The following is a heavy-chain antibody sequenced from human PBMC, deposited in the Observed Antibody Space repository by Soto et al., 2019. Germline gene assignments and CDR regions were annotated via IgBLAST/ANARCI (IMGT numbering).Heavy chain of an antibody. D-gene: IGHD3-22*01. CDR1: GYTFTSYY. CDR3: ARGDTYYYDSSGYYYQDY. J-gene: IGHJ4*02. CDR2: INPSGGST. Sequence: GASVKVSCKASGYTFTSYYTHWVRQAPGQGLEWMGIINPSGGSTSYAQKFQGRVTMTRDTSTSTVYMELSSLRSEDTAVYYCARGDTYYYDSSGYYYQDYWGQGTLVTVSS. V-gene: IGHV1-46*01.